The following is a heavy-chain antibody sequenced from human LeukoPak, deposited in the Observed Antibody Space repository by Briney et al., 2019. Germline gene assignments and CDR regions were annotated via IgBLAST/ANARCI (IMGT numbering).Heavy chain of an antibody. CDR2: LWWDDDR. J-gene: IGHJ4*02. CDR3: AHRLQNDVPTKF. Sequence: SGPTLVNPTETLTLTCTFSGFSLTTAQVGVGWIRQAPGKALEWLAVLWWDDDRRYSPSLRSRLTITKDTSKNQVALTMTSMDPVDTGTYYCAHRLQNDVPTKFWGQGTLVTVSS. CDR1: GFSLTTAQVG. D-gene: IGHD1-1*01. V-gene: IGHV2-5*02.